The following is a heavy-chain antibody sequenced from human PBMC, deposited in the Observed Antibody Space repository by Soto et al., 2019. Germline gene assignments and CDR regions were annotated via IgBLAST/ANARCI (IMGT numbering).Heavy chain of an antibody. CDR2: IIPIFGTA. Sequence: SVKVSCKASGGTFSSYAISWVRQAPGQGLEWMGGIIPIFGTANYAQKFQGRVTVTADESTSTAYMELSSLRSEDTAVYYCASYGSGRPYYYYYGMDVWGQGTTVTVSS. V-gene: IGHV1-69*13. CDR3: ASYGSGRPYYYYYGMDV. J-gene: IGHJ6*02. D-gene: IGHD3-10*01. CDR1: GGTFSSYA.